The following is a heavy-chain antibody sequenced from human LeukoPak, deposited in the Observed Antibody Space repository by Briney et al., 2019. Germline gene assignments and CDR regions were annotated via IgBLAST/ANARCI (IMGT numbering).Heavy chain of an antibody. CDR3: ARANMVRGVGLFFDRNWFDP. D-gene: IGHD3-10*01. CDR1: GYTFTGYY. J-gene: IGHJ5*02. Sequence: GASVKVSCKASGYTFTGYYMHWVRQAPGQGLEWMGWINPNSGGTNYAQKFQGRVTMTRDTSISTAYMELNGLRSDDTAVYYCARANMVRGVGLFFDRNWFDPWGQGTLVTVSS. CDR2: INPNSGGT. V-gene: IGHV1-2*02.